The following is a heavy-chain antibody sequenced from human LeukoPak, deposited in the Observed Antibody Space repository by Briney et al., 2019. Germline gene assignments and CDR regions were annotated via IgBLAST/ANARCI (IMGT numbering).Heavy chain of an antibody. Sequence: ASVKVSCKASGYAFINYYIHWVRHAPGQRLEWMGIINPSGGSTTYAQKFQGRVTMTRDMSTSTVYMELSSLRSEDSAVYYCARVYYSSPRAWFDYWGQGTLVTVSS. V-gene: IGHV1-46*01. CDR3: ARVYYSSPRAWFDY. J-gene: IGHJ5*01. CDR2: INPSGGST. D-gene: IGHD6-13*01. CDR1: GYAFINYY.